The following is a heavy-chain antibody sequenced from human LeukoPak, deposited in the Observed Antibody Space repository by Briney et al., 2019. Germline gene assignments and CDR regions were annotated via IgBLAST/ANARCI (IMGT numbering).Heavy chain of an antibody. J-gene: IGHJ5*02. D-gene: IGHD6-13*01. CDR1: GGSISSGSYY. V-gene: IGHV4-61*02. CDR2: IYTSGST. CDR3: ARGEQQLVLFDP. Sequence: PSQTLSLTCTVSGGSISSGSYYWSWIRQPAGKGLEWIGRIYTSGSTNYNPSLKSRVTMSVDTSKNQFSLKLSSVTAADTAVYYCARGEQQLVLFDPWGQGTLVTVSS.